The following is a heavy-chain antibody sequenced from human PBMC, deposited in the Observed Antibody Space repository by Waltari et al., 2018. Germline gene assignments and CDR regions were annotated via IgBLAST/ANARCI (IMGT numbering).Heavy chain of an antibody. CDR3: AREIEDAFDI. CDR2: INHSGST. CDR1: GGSFSGYY. Sequence: QVQLQQWGAGLLKPSETLSLTCAVYGGSFSGYYWSWIRQPPGKGLEWIGEINHSGSTNYNPSLKSRVTISVDTSKNQFSLKLSSVTAADRAVYYCAREIEDAFDIWGQGTMVTVSS. V-gene: IGHV4-34*01. J-gene: IGHJ3*02.